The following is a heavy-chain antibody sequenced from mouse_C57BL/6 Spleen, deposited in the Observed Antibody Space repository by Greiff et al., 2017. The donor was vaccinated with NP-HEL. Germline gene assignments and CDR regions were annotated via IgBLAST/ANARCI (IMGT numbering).Heavy chain of an antibody. CDR2: ISDGGSYT. D-gene: IGHD1-1*01. CDR3: ARDRYYYGSSSPAYAMDY. Sequence: EVQRVESGGGLVKPGGSLKLSCAASGFTFSSYAMSWVRQTPEKRLEWVATISDGGSYTYYPDNVKGRFTISRDNAKNNLYLQMSHLKSEDTAMYDCARDRYYYGSSSPAYAMDYWGQGTSVTVSS. CDR1: GFTFSSYA. V-gene: IGHV5-4*01. J-gene: IGHJ4*01.